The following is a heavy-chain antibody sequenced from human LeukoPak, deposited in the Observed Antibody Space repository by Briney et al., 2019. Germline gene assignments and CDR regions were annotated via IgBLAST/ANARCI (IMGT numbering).Heavy chain of an antibody. V-gene: IGHV3-15*01. CDR3: TSTFSFDWLLSLDY. Sequence: GGSLRLSCAASGFTFSNAWMSWVRQAPGKGLEWVGRIKSKTDGGTTDYAAPVKGRFTISRDDSRNTLYLQMNSLKTEDTAVYYCTSTFSFDWLLSLDYWGQGTLVTVSS. CDR1: GFTFSNAW. D-gene: IGHD3-9*01. J-gene: IGHJ4*02. CDR2: IKSKTDGGTT.